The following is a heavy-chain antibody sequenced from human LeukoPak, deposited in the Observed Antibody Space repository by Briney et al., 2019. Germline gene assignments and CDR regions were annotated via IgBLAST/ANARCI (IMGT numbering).Heavy chain of an antibody. CDR1: GFTFSAYD. J-gene: IGHJ4*02. CDR3: ARRAAGGTYFDY. Sequence: GGSLRLSCAASGFTFSAYDMLWVRQTTGKGLEWVSGIGPPGDTFYPGSVKGRFTISRENAKNFLYLQMNSLRAGDTAVYYCARRAAGGTYFDYWGQGTLVTVSS. D-gene: IGHD6-13*01. CDR2: IGPPGDT. V-gene: IGHV3-13*04.